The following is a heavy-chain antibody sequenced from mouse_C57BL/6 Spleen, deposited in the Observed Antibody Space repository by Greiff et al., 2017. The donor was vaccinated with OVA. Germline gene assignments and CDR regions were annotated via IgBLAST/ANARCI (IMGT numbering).Heavy chain of an antibody. D-gene: IGHD2-5*01. Sequence: VQLQQPGAELVMPGASVKLSCKASGYTFTSYWMHWVKQRPGQGLEWIGDIDPSDSYTNYNQKFKGKSTLTVDKSSSTAYMQLSSLTSEDSAVYYGARSLYSNYVDYWGQGTTLTVSS. J-gene: IGHJ2*01. CDR3: ARSLYSNYVDY. CDR2: IDPSDSYT. CDR1: GYTFTSYW. V-gene: IGHV1-69*01.